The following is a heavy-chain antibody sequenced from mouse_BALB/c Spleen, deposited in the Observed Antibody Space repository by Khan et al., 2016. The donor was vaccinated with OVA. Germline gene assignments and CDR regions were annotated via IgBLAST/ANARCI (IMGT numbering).Heavy chain of an antibody. D-gene: IGHD1-1*02. J-gene: IGHJ1*01. Sequence: QVQLKESGAELVKPGASVKMSCKASGYTFTSYNMHWVKQTPGQGLEWIGAIYPGNGDTSYNQKFKGKATLTADKSSSTAYMQLSSLTSEDSAVYFCARGGVGWYIDVWGAGTTVTVSS. V-gene: IGHV1-12*01. CDR2: IYPGNGDT. CDR1: GYTFTSYN. CDR3: ARGGVGWYIDV.